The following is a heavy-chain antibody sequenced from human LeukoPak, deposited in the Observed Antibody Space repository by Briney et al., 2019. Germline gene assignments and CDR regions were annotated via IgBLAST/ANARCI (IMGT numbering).Heavy chain of an antibody. J-gene: IGHJ4*02. V-gene: IGHV4-39*07. Sequence: SETLSLTCTVSGGSISSSSYYWGWIRQPPGKGLEWIGSIYYSGSTYYNPSLKSRVTISVDTSKNQFSLKLSSVTAADTAVYYCAREVIAAAXTGFDYWGQGTLLTVSS. CDR2: IYYSGST. CDR1: GGSISSSSYY. CDR3: AREVIAAAXTGFDY. D-gene: IGHD6-13*01.